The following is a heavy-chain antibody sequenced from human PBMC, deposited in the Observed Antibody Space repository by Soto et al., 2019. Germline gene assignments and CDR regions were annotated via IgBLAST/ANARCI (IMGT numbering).Heavy chain of an antibody. D-gene: IGHD1-26*01. J-gene: IGHJ4*02. V-gene: IGHV3-30*18. CDR2: ISYDGSNK. Sequence: QVQLVESGGGVVQPGRSLRLSCAASGFTFSSYGMHWVRQAPGKGLEWVAVISYDGSNKYYADSVKRRFTISRDNSKNTLYLQMNSLRAEDTAVYYCAKEGWSGSYYLDYWGQGTLVTVSS. CDR1: GFTFSSYG. CDR3: AKEGWSGSYYLDY.